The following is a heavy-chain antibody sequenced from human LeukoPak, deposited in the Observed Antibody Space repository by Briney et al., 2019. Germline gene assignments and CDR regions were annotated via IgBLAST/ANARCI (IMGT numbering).Heavy chain of an antibody. Sequence: ARGCLRLSCAPSLFTVTSNYMSWARHGPGKGLEWVSSIDSSGSYTFYADSVKGPFIISRDNAKNSLYLQMNSLRVEDTAVYYCLRGDRRDYWGQGTLVTVSS. J-gene: IGHJ4*02. CDR1: LFTVTSNY. CDR2: IDSSGSYT. CDR3: LRGDRRDY. V-gene: IGHV3-21*06.